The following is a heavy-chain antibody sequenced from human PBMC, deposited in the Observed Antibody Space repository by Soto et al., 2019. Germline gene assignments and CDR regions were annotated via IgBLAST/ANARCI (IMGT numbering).Heavy chain of an antibody. J-gene: IGHJ3*02. V-gene: IGHV4-59*01. CDR3: ARVWGGAFDI. CDR1: GGSISSYY. Sequence: QVQLQESGPGLVKPWETLSLTCTVSGGSISSYYWSWIRQPPGKGLEWIGYIYYSGSTNYNPSLKSRVTISVDTSKNQFSLKLSSVTAADTAVYYCARVWGGAFDIWGQGTMVTVSS. D-gene: IGHD3-10*01. CDR2: IYYSGST.